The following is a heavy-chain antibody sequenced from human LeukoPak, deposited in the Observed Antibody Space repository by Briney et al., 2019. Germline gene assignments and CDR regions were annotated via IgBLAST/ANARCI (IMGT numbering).Heavy chain of an antibody. J-gene: IGHJ4*02. CDR2: INNVGSHI. CDR1: GFTVSSNY. CDR3: ARDPTQYLRYGYFDS. V-gene: IGHV3-21*01. Sequence: GGSLRLSCAASGFTVSSNYMSWVRQAPGKGLEWVSSINNVGSHIYYADSVRGRFTISRDNAENSVHLQMNSLRAEDTAVYYCARDPTQYLRYGYFDSWGQGALVTVSS. D-gene: IGHD3-9*01.